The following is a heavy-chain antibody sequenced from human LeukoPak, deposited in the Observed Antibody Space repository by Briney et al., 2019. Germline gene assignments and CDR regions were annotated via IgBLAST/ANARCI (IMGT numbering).Heavy chain of an antibody. Sequence: GGSVRLSCADCVFTFSDYYMSWLRQAPGKGMEGVSYISSSGSTIYYAESAEGRLTISRDNAKNSLYLQMKSLRAGDTAVYYCARELELRAFDIWGQGTMVTVSS. D-gene: IGHD1-7*01. V-gene: IGHV3-11*04. CDR1: VFTFSDYY. CDR2: ISSSGSTI. J-gene: IGHJ3*02. CDR3: ARELELRAFDI.